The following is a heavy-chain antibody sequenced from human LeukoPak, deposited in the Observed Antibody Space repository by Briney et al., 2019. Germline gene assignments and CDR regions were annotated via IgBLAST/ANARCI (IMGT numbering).Heavy chain of an antibody. D-gene: IGHD6-6*01. J-gene: IGHJ4*02. CDR2: INHSGST. CDR1: GGSFSGYY. CDR3: ARGLGYSSSSHY. Sequence: SETLSLTCAVYGGSFSGYYWSWIRQPPGKGLEWIGEINHSGSTNYNPSLKSRVTISVDTPKDQFSLKLSSVTAADTAVYYCARGLGYSSSSHYWGQGTLVTVSS. V-gene: IGHV4-34*01.